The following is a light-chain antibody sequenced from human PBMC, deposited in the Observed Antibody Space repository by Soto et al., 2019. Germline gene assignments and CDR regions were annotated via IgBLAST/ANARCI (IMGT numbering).Light chain of an antibody. CDR2: GAS. CDR3: QQYGNSPWT. V-gene: IGKV3-20*01. Sequence: DIVLTQSPGTLSLSPGERATLSCRASQSVSSTYLAWYQQKPGQAPRLLIYGASSRATCIPDRFSGSGSGTDFTLTISRLEPEDFAVYYCQQYGNSPWTFGQGTKVEIK. J-gene: IGKJ1*01. CDR1: QSVSSTY.